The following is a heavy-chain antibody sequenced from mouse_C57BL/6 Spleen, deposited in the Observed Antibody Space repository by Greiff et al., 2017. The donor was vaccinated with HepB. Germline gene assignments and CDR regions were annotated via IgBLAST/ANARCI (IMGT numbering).Heavy chain of an antibody. CDR3: AKYYYGSSYWYFDV. CDR2: ISGGGGNT. J-gene: IGHJ1*03. Sequence: EVMLVESGGGLVKPGGSLKLSCAASGFTFSSYTMSWVRQTPEKRLEWVATISGGGGNTYYPDSVKGRFTISRANAKNTLYLQMSSLRSEDTALYYCAKYYYGSSYWYFDVWGTGTTVTVSS. D-gene: IGHD1-1*01. CDR1: GFTFSSYT. V-gene: IGHV5-9*01.